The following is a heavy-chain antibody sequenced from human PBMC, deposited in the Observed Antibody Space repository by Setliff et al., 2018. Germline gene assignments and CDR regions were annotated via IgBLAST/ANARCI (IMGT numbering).Heavy chain of an antibody. D-gene: IGHD3-10*01. CDR1: GGSISSGGYY. Sequence: SETLSLTCTVSGGSISSGGYYWSWIRQHPGKGLEWIGFVHFGGDTNYNPSLKSRVTMSADTSNNQFSLNLRSVTAADTAVYFCARQPSSGAYYNPRPYYFDFWGQGTLVTVSS. CDR3: ARQPSSGAYYNPRPYYFDF. V-gene: IGHV4-61*08. CDR2: VHFGGDT. J-gene: IGHJ4*02.